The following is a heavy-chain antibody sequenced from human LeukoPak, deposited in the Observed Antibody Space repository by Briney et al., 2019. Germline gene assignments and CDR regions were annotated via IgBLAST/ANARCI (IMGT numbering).Heavy chain of an antibody. CDR3: ARWGAEYSSSWHDF. CDR1: GGSISSGSYY. Sequence: SETLSLTCTVSGGSISSGSYYWSWIRQPAGKGLEWIGRIYTSGSTNYNPSLKSRVTISVDASKNQFSLKLSSVTAADTAVYYCARWGAEYSSSWHDFWGQGTLVTVSS. J-gene: IGHJ4*02. CDR2: IYTSGST. D-gene: IGHD6-13*01. V-gene: IGHV4-61*02.